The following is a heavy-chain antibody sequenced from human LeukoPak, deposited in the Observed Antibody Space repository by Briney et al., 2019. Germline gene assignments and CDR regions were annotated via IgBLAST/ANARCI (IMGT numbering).Heavy chain of an antibody. V-gene: IGHV3-74*01. D-gene: IGHD5-12*01. CDR2: INSDGSST. CDR3: ARDGYSGYDYFDY. J-gene: IGHJ4*02. CDR1: GFTFSSYW. Sequence: GGSLRLSCAASGFTFSSYWMHWVRQAPGKGLVWVSRINSDGSSTSYADSVKGRFTTSRDNAKNTLYLQMNSLRAEDTAVYYCARDGYSGYDYFDYWGQGTLVTVSS.